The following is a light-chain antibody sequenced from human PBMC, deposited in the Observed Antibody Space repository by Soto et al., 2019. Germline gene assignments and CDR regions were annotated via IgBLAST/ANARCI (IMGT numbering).Light chain of an antibody. J-gene: IGKJ3*01. V-gene: IGKV1-39*01. CDR2: AAS. Sequence: DIEMTQSPPSLSASVGDRVTITCRASETTALYLNWYQQKPGKAHKLLIRAASRLETGVPARFSGSGSGTAFTLTITALQPEDVATYYCQQSYNTPFTFGPGTTVDV. CDR1: ETTALY. CDR3: QQSYNTPFT.